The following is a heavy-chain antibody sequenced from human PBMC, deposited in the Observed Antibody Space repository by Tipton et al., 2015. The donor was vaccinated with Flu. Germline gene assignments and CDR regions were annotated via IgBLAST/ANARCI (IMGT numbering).Heavy chain of an antibody. J-gene: IGHJ4*02. V-gene: IGHV3-21*01. CDR1: GFTFSSYS. CDR2: ISSSSSYI. CDR3: ARGGGAVVVTPFDY. D-gene: IGHD2-2*01. Sequence: SLRLSCAASGFTFSSYSMNWVRQAPGKGLEWVSSISSSSSYIYYADSVKGRFTISRDNAKNSLYLQMNSLRAEDTAVYYCARGGGAVVVTPFDYWGQGTLVTVSS.